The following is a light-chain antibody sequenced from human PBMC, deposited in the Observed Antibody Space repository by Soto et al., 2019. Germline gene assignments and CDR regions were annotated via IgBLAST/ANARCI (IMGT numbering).Light chain of an antibody. CDR1: TGAVTNGHC. CDR2: DXN. V-gene: IGLV7-46*01. Sequence: AAVTQDPSLAVSPGGTVTLAFGCSTGAVTNGHCPYFFHQKPFQTPITLIYDXNKRHSWTHARFSGSPLGGKAALTLSGAQPEDEAEYYCLLSYNGPYVFGTGTTVPLL. CDR3: LLSYNGPYV. J-gene: IGLJ1*01.